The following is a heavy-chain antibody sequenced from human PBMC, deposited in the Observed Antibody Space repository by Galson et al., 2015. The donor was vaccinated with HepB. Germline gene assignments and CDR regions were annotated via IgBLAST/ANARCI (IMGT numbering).Heavy chain of an antibody. J-gene: IGHJ6*02. CDR3: ARHLWRGGWESHYYFYNGMDV. CDR1: GGFLSGYY. V-gene: IGHV4-59*08. D-gene: IGHD3-16*01. Sequence: SETLSLTCTASGGFLSGYYWSWIRQTPGKGLEWIGYIYSSDNSRYNPSLESRVTMSMDTSKMQFSLTLTSVTAADTAAYFCARHLWRGGWESHYYFYNGMDVWGQGTTVTVSS. CDR2: IYSSDNS.